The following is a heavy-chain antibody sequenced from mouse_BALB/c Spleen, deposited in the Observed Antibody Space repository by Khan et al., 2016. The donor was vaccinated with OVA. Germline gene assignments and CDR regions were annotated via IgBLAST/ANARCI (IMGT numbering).Heavy chain of an antibody. V-gene: IGHV2-6-5*01. J-gene: IGHJ4*01. CDR1: GFSLTDYG. CDR2: IWGGGST. Sequence: QVQLKQSGPGLVAPSQSLSITCTVSGFSLTDYGVSWIRQPPGKGLEWLGVIWGGGSTYYNSALKSRLSISKDNSKSQVFLKMNSLQTDGTARYYCAKGLWSYYFALDYWGQGTSVTVSS. D-gene: IGHD3-1*01. CDR3: AKGLWSYYFALDY.